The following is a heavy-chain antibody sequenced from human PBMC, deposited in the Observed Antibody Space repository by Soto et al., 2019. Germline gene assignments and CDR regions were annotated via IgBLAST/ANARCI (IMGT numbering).Heavy chain of an antibody. CDR2: ISGSGGST. D-gene: IGHD3-3*01. Sequence: EVQLLESGGGLVQPGGSLRLSCAASGFTFSSYAMSWVRQAPGKGLEWVSAISGSGGSTYYADSVKGRFTISRDNSKNTLYLQMNSLRAEDTAVYYCAKAESITIFGVATLGYFQHWGQGTLVTVSS. V-gene: IGHV3-23*01. CDR3: AKAESITIFGVATLGYFQH. J-gene: IGHJ1*01. CDR1: GFTFSSYA.